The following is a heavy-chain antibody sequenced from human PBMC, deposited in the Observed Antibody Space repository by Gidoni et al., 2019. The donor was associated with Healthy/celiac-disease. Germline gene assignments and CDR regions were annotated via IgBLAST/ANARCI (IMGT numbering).Heavy chain of an antibody. Sequence: QVQLVQSGAEVKKPGSSVQVSCKASGGTFSSYAISWVRQAPGQGLEWMGGIIPIFGTANYAQKFQGRVTITADESTSTAYMELSSLRSEDTAVYYCARSIFPERYYYYYYGMDVWGQGTTVTVSS. D-gene: IGHD3-3*01. CDR2: IIPIFGTA. CDR3: ARSIFPERYYYYYYGMDV. V-gene: IGHV1-69*01. CDR1: GGTFSSYA. J-gene: IGHJ6*02.